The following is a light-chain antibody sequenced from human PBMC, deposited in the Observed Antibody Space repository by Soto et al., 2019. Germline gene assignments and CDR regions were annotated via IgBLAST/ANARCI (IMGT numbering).Light chain of an antibody. CDR3: QQLHIYPLT. CDR1: QGISSY. Sequence: DIQLTQSPSFLSASLGDRVTITCRASQGISSYLAWYQQKPGKAPNLLIYTASTLQSGAPSRFSGSGSRTDFTLTISSLQPEDFATYHCQQLHIYPLTFGPGTKVDIK. V-gene: IGKV1-9*01. J-gene: IGKJ3*01. CDR2: TAS.